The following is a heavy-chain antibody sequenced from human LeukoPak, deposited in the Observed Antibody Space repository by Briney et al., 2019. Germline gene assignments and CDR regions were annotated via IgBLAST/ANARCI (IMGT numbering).Heavy chain of an antibody. Sequence: SETLSLTCTASGGSSSSSRYYWGWIRQPPGKGLEWIGSIYYSGSTYYNPSLKSRVTISVDTSKNQFSLKLSSVTAADTAVYYCARHPYQLLWLSWFDPWGQGTLVTVSS. J-gene: IGHJ5*02. CDR1: GGSSSSSRYY. V-gene: IGHV4-39*01. CDR3: ARHPYQLLWLSWFDP. CDR2: IYYSGST. D-gene: IGHD2-2*01.